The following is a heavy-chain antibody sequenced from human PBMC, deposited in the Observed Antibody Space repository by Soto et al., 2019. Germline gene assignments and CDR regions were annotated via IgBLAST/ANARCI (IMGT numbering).Heavy chain of an antibody. J-gene: IGHJ4*02. CDR2: INHSGST. D-gene: IGHD2-15*01. CDR3: ARGWSSIVVVVAATPNPFDY. Sequence: PSETLSLTCAVYGGSFSGYYWSWIRQPPGKGLEWIGEINHSGSTNYNPSLKSRVTISVDTSKNQFSLKLSSVTAADTAVYYCARGWSSIVVVVAATPNPFDYWGQGTLVTVSS. CDR1: GGSFSGYY. V-gene: IGHV4-34*01.